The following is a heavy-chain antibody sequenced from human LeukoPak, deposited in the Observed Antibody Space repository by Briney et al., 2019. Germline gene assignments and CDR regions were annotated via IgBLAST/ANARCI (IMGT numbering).Heavy chain of an antibody. CDR1: GFTFTKYW. J-gene: IGHJ4*02. D-gene: IGHD1-14*01. Sequence: GGSLRHSCAASGFTFTKYWMTWVRQAQGKGLEWVGNIKQDGSDKNYMDSVKGRFTISRDNTKNSVYLQMSSLRAEDTAVYYCAREVWGPEYWGQGTLVTVSS. CDR2: IKQDGSDK. V-gene: IGHV3-7*01. CDR3: AREVWGPEY.